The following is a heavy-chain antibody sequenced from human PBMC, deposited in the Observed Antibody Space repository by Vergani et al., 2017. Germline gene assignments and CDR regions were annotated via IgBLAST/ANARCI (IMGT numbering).Heavy chain of an antibody. CDR1: GGSFSGYY. D-gene: IGHD2-15*01. Sequence: QVQLQQWGAGLLKPSETLSLTCAVYGGSFSGYYWSWIRQPPGKGLEWIGEINHSGSTNYNPSLKSRVTISVDTSKNQFSLKLSSVTAADTAVYYCASGVGYCSGGSCYYLDYWGQGTLVTVSS. V-gene: IGHV4-34*01. J-gene: IGHJ4*02. CDR2: INHSGST. CDR3: ASGVGYCSGGSCYYLDY.